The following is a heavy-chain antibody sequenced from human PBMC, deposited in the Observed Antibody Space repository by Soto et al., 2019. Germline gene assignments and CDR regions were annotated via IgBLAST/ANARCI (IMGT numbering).Heavy chain of an antibody. CDR3: ARDWAQLLQYNWFDP. D-gene: IGHD2-2*01. CDR2: IYTSGST. J-gene: IGHJ5*02. V-gene: IGHV4-4*07. Sequence: SETLSLTCTVSGGSISSYYWSWIRQPAGKGLEWIGRIYTSGSTNYNPSLKSRVTMSVDTSKNQFSLKLSSVTAADTAVYYCARDWAQLLQYNWFDPWGQGTLVNVS. CDR1: GGSISSYY.